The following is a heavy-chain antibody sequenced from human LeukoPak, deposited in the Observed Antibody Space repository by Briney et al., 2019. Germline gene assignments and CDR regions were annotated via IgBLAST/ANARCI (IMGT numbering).Heavy chain of an antibody. CDR3: ASARGSADY. CDR2: ISYDGSNK. Sequence: PGGSLRLSCAASGFTFSSYAMHWVRQAPGKGLEWVAVISYDGSNKYYADSVKGRFTISRDNSKNTLYLQMNSLRAEDTAVYYCASARGSADYWGQGTLVTVSS. V-gene: IGHV3-30*04. D-gene: IGHD3-10*01. J-gene: IGHJ4*02. CDR1: GFTFSSYA.